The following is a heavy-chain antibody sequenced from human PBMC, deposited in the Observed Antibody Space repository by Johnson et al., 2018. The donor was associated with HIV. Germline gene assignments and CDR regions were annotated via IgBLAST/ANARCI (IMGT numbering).Heavy chain of an antibody. CDR2: ISWNSGSI. Sequence: VQVVESGGGLVQPGRSLRLSCAASGFTFDDYAMHWVRQAPGKGLEWVSGISWNSGSIGYADSVKGRFTISRDNAKNSLYLQMNSLRAEDTALYYCAKGVYSSSSHDAFDIWGQGTMVTVSS. J-gene: IGHJ3*02. CDR1: GFTFDDYA. V-gene: IGHV3-9*01. CDR3: AKGVYSSSSHDAFDI. D-gene: IGHD6-6*01.